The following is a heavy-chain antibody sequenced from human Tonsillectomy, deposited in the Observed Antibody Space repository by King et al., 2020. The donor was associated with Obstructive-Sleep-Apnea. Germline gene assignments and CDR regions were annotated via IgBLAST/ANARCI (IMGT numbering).Heavy chain of an antibody. Sequence: VQLQESGPGLVKPSETLSLTCTVSGGSVSSYYWSWIRQPPGKGLEWIGYIYYSGSTNYNPSLKSLLTMSVDTAKNQFSLKLSYVTAADTAVYYCASVGVDSDILTGHNRHRDWFDPWGQGTLVTVSS. J-gene: IGHJ5*02. CDR2: IYYSGST. V-gene: IGHV4-59*02. CDR1: GGSVSSYY. CDR3: ASVGVDSDILTGHNRHRDWFDP. D-gene: IGHD3-9*01.